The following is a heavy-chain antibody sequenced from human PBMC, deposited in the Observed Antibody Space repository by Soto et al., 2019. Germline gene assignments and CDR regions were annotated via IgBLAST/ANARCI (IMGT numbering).Heavy chain of an antibody. CDR3: ARVALKYYANFGY. CDR1: GGSISSSSYY. D-gene: IGHD3-10*01. V-gene: IGHV4-39*01. J-gene: IGHJ4*02. Sequence: SETLSLTCTVSGGSISSSSYYWGWIRQPPGKGLEWIGSIYYSGSTYYNPSLKSRVTISVDTSKNQFSLNLISVTSADTAVYYCARVALKYYANFGYWGQGHMVTVSS. CDR2: IYYSGST.